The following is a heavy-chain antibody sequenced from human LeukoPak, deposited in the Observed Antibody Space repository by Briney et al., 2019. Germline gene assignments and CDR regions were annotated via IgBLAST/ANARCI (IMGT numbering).Heavy chain of an antibody. V-gene: IGHV3-30-3*01. Sequence: PGRSLRLSCAASGFTFSSYAMHWVRQAPGKGLEWVAVISYDGSNKYYADSVKGRFTISRDNSKNTLYLQMNSLRAEDTAVYYCARGYSGAGPLYYFDYWGQGTLVTVSS. CDR1: GFTFSSYA. D-gene: IGHD2-21*01. CDR2: ISYDGSNK. CDR3: ARGYSGAGPLYYFDY. J-gene: IGHJ4*02.